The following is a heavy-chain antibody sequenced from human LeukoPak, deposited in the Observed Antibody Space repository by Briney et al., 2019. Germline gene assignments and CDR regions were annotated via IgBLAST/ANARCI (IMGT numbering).Heavy chain of an antibody. D-gene: IGHD3-10*01. J-gene: IGHJ5*02. CDR3: AKDGSYYNRYTLNGLFDP. Sequence: GGSLRLSCAASGFTFDDYAMHWVRQAPGKGLEWVSTITCNSGRIDYADSVKGRFTISRDNAKNSLYLQMNSLRAEDTALYYCAKDGSYYNRYTLNGLFDPWGQGTLVTVSS. V-gene: IGHV3-9*01. CDR2: ITCNSGRI. CDR1: GFTFDDYA.